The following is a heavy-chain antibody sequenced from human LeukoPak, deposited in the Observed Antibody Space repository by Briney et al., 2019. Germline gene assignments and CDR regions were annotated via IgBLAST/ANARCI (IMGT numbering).Heavy chain of an antibody. V-gene: IGHV4-59*08. J-gene: IGHJ4*02. D-gene: IGHD3-10*01. Sequence: ETLSLTCTVSGGSISSYYWSWIRQPPGKGLEWIGYIYYSGSTNYNPSLKSRVTISVDTSKNQFSLKLSSVTAADTAVYYCARLRGSGSYYNWFIDYWGQGTLVTVSS. CDR2: IYYSGST. CDR3: ARLRGSGSYYNWFIDY. CDR1: GGSISSYY.